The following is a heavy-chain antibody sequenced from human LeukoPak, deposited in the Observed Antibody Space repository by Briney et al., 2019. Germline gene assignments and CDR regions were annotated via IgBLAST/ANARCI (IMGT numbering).Heavy chain of an antibody. D-gene: IGHD1-1*01. V-gene: IGHV4-34*01. CDR2: INHSGST. CDR3: ARMRDNWNVCVFDI. J-gene: IGHJ3*02. Sequence: SQTLSLTCAVYGGSFIVYYWSWIRQPPGKGVEWIGEINHSGSTNYNPSLKSRVTISLDTSKIQFSLKLSSVTATDTAVYYCARMRDNWNVCVFDIWGQGTMVTVSS. CDR1: GGSFIVYY.